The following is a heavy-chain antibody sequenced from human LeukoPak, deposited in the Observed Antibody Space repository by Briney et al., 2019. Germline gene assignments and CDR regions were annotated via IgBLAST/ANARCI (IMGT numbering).Heavy chain of an antibody. J-gene: IGHJ4*02. Sequence: SVKVSCKASGGTFSSYAISWVRQAPGQGLEWMGGITPIFGTANYAQKFQGRVTITADESTSTAYMELSSLRSEDTAVYYCARVHYGESGPIVDYWGQGTLVTVSS. V-gene: IGHV1-69*13. D-gene: IGHD3-10*01. CDR1: GGTFSSYA. CDR3: ARVHYGESGPIVDY. CDR2: ITPIFGTA.